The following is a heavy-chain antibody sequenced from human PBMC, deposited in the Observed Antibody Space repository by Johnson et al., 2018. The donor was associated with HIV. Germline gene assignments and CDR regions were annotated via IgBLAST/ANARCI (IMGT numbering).Heavy chain of an antibody. CDR3: AKSTWELRHLDAFDI. CDR1: GFTVSSNY. Sequence: EVQLVESGGGLIQPGGSLRLSCAASGFTVSSNYMSWVRQAPGKGLEWVSVMYSGGSTKYADSVRGRFTISRDKSKNTVSLQMNSLRAEDTAVYYCAKSTWELRHLDAFDIWGQGTMVTVSS. CDR2: MYSGGST. V-gene: IGHV3-66*03. J-gene: IGHJ3*02. D-gene: IGHD1-26*01.